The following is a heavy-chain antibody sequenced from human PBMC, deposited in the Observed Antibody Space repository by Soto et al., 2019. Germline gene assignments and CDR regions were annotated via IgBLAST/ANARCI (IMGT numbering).Heavy chain of an antibody. Sequence: GGSLRLSCAASGFTFSSYWMSWVRQAPGKGLEWVANIKQDGSEKYYVDSVKGRFTISRDNAKNSLYLQMNSLRAEDTAVYYCAREVRDYDFWSGYYPNFDYWGQGTLVTVSS. CDR2: IKQDGSEK. CDR3: AREVRDYDFWSGYYPNFDY. CDR1: GFTFSSYW. V-gene: IGHV3-7*01. J-gene: IGHJ4*02. D-gene: IGHD3-3*01.